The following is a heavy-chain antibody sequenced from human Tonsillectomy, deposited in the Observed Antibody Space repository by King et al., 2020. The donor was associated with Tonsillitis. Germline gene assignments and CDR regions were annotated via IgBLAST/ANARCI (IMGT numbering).Heavy chain of an antibody. J-gene: IGHJ4*02. CDR2: ISSTTSYT. CDR1: RFTFSDYY. Sequence: VQLVESGGGLVKPGGSLRLSCAASRFTFSDYYMSWIRQAPGKGLEWVSYISSTTSYTDHADSVRGRFTISRDKAKNSLYLQMNSLRAEDTAIYYCAIETSRRAYDFWGQGTLVTVSS. CDR3: AIETSRRAYDF. V-gene: IGHV3-11*05.